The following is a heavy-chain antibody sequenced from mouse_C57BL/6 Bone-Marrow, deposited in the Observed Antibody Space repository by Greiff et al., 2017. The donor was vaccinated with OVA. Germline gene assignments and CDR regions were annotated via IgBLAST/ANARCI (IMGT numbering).Heavy chain of an antibody. V-gene: IGHV5-6*01. CDR1: GFTFSSYG. J-gene: IGHJ4*01. CDR2: ISSGGSYT. Sequence: EVKLMESGGDLVKPGGSLKLSCAASGFTFSSYGMSWVRQTPDKRLEWVATISSGGSYTYYPDSVKGRFTISRDNAKNTLYLQMSSLKSEDTAMYDCARPERGAMDYWGQGTSVTVSS. CDR3: ARPERGAMDY.